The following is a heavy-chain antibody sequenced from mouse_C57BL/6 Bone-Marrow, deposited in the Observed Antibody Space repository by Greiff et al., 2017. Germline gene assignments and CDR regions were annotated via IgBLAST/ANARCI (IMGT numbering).Heavy chain of an antibody. CDR1: GYTFTSYW. D-gene: IGHD2-1*01. CDR3: TSLYGNSWYFDV. Sequence: VQLQQPGAELVKPGASVKMSCKTSGYTFTSYWMHWVKQRPGQGLEWIGAIYPGNSDTSYNQKFKGKAKLTAVTSASTAYMELSSLTNEDSAVYYCTSLYGNSWYFDVWGTGTTVTVSS. CDR2: IYPGNSDT. J-gene: IGHJ1*03. V-gene: IGHV1-5*01.